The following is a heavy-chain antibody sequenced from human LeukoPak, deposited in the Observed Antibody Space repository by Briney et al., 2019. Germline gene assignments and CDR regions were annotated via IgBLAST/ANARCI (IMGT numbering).Heavy chain of an antibody. CDR2: ISYDGSNK. V-gene: IGHV3-30*18. D-gene: IGHD3-16*01. J-gene: IGHJ4*02. CDR1: GFTFSSYG. Sequence: GGSLRLSCAASGFTFSSYGMHWVRQAPGKGLEWVAVISYDGSNKYYADSVKGRFTISRDNSKNTLYLQMNSLRAEDTAVYYCAKDFRFTFGGPFDYWGQGTLVTVSS. CDR3: AKDFRFTFGGPFDY.